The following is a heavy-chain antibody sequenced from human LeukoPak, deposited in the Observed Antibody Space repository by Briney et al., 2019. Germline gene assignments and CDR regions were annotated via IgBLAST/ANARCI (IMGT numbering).Heavy chain of an antibody. J-gene: IGHJ4*02. D-gene: IGHD2-2*01. CDR2: IYYTGRT. CDR1: GDSISSYF. V-gene: IGHV4-59*08. Sequence: ASETLSLTCTVSGDSISSYFWSWIRQPPGKGLEWFGYIYYTGRTKYNPSLESRVTISIDTSKNHLYLKLSSVTAADTAMYYCARHSRAYSSTSGTFEYWGQGTLVTVSS. CDR3: ARHSRAYSSTSGTFEY.